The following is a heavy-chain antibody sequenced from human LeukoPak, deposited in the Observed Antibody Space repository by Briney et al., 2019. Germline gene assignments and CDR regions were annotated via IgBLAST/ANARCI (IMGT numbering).Heavy chain of an antibody. Sequence: ASVKVSCKTSGYSFASYGISWVRQAPGQGLEWMGWISAYNGDTRYAQHLQGRVSLTTDLSTGTAFMELRSLSSDDTALYYCARDTALIRTPGGPDSWGQGTLVTVSS. D-gene: IGHD2-8*02. CDR1: GYSFASYG. CDR3: ARDTALIRTPGGPDS. J-gene: IGHJ5*02. V-gene: IGHV1-18*01. CDR2: ISAYNGDT.